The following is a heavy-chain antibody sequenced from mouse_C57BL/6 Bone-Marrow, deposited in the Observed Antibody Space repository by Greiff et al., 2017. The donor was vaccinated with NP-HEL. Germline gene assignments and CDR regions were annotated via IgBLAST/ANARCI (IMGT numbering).Heavy chain of an antibody. CDR3: ARSQGCDSAWVAY. Sequence: VQGVESGPGLVQPSQSLSITCTVSGFSLTSYGVHWVRQSPGQGLEWLGVIWSGGSTAYNAAFISRLSISKDNSKSQVFFKMNSLQAEDTAIYYCARSQGCDSAWVAYWGQGTLVTVSA. D-gene: IGHD2-4*01. V-gene: IGHV2-2*01. CDR2: IWSGGST. J-gene: IGHJ3*01. CDR1: GFSLTSYG.